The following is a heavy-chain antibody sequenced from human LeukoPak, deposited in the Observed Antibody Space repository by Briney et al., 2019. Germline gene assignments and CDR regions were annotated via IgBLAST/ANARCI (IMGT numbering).Heavy chain of an antibody. CDR2: MNPNIGDT. CDR1: GYTFIDHY. J-gene: IGHJ4*02. V-gene: IGHV1-2*02. D-gene: IGHD3-22*01. CDR3: ARAGHNSDSGGYDY. Sequence: ASVKVSCKASGYTFIDHYIHWVRQAPGQGLESMGWMNPNIGDTNYAQKFQGRVTMTRDTSSSTAYMELSRLRSDDTAVYYCARAGHNSDSGGYDYWGQGTLVTVSS.